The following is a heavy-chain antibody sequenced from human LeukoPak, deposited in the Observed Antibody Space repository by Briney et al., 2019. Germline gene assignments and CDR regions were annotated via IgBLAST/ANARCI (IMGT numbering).Heavy chain of an antibody. Sequence: PGGSLRLSCAASGFTFSSYAMSWVRQAPGKGLEWVSAISGSGGSTYYADSVKGRFTISRDDSKNTLYLQMNSLRAEDTAVYYCARGSHIGAAGILDNWGQGTLLTASS. D-gene: IGHD6-13*01. CDR1: GFTFSSYA. V-gene: IGHV3-23*01. CDR3: ARGSHIGAAGILDN. CDR2: ISGSGGST. J-gene: IGHJ4*02.